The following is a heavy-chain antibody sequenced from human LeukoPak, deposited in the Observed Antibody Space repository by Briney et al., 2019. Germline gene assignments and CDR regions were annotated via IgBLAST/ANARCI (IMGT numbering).Heavy chain of an antibody. CDR1: GFPFSSYW. J-gene: IGHJ4*02. Sequence: GGSLRLSCAASGFPFSSYWMAWVRQAPGKGLEWVASIKQDGGETFYVDSVKGRFTISRDNAKNSLYLQMNSLRAEDTAIYYCASLDPFDYWGQGTLVTVSS. CDR2: IKQDGGET. V-gene: IGHV3-7*01. CDR3: ASLDPFDY.